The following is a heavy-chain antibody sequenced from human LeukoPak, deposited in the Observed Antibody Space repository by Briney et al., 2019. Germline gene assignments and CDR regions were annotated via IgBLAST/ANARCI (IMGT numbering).Heavy chain of an antibody. J-gene: IGHJ4*02. V-gene: IGHV3-48*03. CDR3: ARQRGDILTGYYMPRGFDY. CDR1: GFTFSAYE. D-gene: IGHD3-9*01. Sequence: GGSLRLSCAASGFTFSAYEMNWVRQAPGKGLEWGSYISNSGSTIYYADSVKGRFTISRDNAKNSLYLQMNSLRAEDTAVYYCARQRGDILTGYYMPRGFDYWGQGTLVTVSS. CDR2: ISNSGSTI.